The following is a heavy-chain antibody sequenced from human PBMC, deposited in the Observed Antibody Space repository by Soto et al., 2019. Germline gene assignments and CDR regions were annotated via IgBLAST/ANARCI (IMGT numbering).Heavy chain of an antibody. CDR3: VKDRYVDY. CDR1: GFTFSSYA. J-gene: IGHJ4*02. CDR2: ISSEGAST. V-gene: IGHV3-64D*06. Sequence: SLRLSCSVSGFTFSSYAMHWVRQAPGKGLEYVASISSEGASTYYADSVKGRFIISRDNSKNTLYLQMSSLRGEDTAVYYCVKDRYVDYWGQGILVTVSS.